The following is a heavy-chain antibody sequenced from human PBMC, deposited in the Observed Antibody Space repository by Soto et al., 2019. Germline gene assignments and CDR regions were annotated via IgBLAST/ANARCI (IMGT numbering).Heavy chain of an antibody. CDR2: INHSGST. V-gene: IGHV4-34*01. CDR3: ARFIPKTYYYDSSGLFDY. Sequence: SETLSLTCAVYGGSFSGYYWSWIRQPPGKGLEWIGEINHSGSTNYNPSLKSRVTISVDTSKNQFSLKLSSVTAADTAVYYFARFIPKTYYYDSSGLFDYWGQGTLVTVSS. J-gene: IGHJ4*02. CDR1: GGSFSGYY. D-gene: IGHD3-22*01.